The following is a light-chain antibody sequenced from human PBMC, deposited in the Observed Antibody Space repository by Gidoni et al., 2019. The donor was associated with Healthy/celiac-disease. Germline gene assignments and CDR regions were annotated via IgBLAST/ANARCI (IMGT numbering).Light chain of an antibody. CDR2: DAS. CDR1: QDISNY. Sequence: DIQMTQSPSSLSASVGDRVTITCQASQDISNYLNWYQQKPGKAPKLLIYDASNVETGVPSRFSGSGSGTDFTFTISSLQPEDIATYYCQQYDNLPPYTFXXXTKLEIK. CDR3: QQYDNLPPYT. J-gene: IGKJ2*01. V-gene: IGKV1-33*01.